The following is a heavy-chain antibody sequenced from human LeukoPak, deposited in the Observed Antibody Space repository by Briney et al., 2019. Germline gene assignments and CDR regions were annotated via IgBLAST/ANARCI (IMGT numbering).Heavy chain of an antibody. CDR3: ARGCIAAAGPDAFDI. J-gene: IGHJ3*02. V-gene: IGHV4-34*01. CDR1: GGSFSGYY. CDR2: INHSGST. Sequence: PSETLSLTCAVYGGSFSGYYWSWIRQPPGKGLGWIGEINHSGSTNYNPSLKSRVTISVDTSKNQFSLKLSSVTAADTAVYYCARGCIAAAGPDAFDIWGQGTMVTVSS. D-gene: IGHD6-13*01.